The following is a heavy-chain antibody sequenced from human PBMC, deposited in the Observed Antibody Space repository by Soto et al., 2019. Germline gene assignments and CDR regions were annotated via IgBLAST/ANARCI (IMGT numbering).Heavy chain of an antibody. CDR2: IIPILGIA. CDR1: GGTFSSYT. D-gene: IGHD5-18*01. CDR3: ARDAPGYSGFDY. J-gene: IGHJ4*02. Sequence: QVQLVQSGAEVKKPGSSVKVSCKASGGTFSSYTISWVRQAPGQGLEWMGRIIPILGIANYAQKFQVRVTITADKSTSTAYMELSSLRSEDTAVYYCARDAPGYSGFDYWGQGTLVTVSS. V-gene: IGHV1-69*08.